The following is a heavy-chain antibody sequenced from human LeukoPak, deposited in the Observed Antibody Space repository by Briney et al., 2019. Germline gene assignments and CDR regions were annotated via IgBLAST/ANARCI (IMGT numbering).Heavy chain of an antibody. V-gene: IGHV3-23*01. CDR3: AKNREFLYYFDY. Sequence: PGGSLRLSCAASGFTFSSYGMSWVRRAPGKGLEWVSAISGSGGSTYYADSVKGRFTISRDNSKNTLYLQMNSLRAEDTAVYYCAKNREFLYYFDYWGQGTLVTVSS. CDR1: GFTFSSYG. CDR2: ISGSGGST. D-gene: IGHD5-24*01. J-gene: IGHJ4*02.